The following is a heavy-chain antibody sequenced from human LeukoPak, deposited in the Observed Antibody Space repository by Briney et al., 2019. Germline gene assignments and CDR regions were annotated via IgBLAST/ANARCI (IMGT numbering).Heavy chain of an antibody. J-gene: IGHJ4*02. Sequence: PGGSLRLSCAASGFTFSSYSMNWVRQAPGKGLEWVAIIWYDGSKTYYAESVKGRFTISRDNSNNMAYLQMSSLRVEDTAVYYCAKEVGPDLGTWGQGTLVTVSS. CDR3: AKEVGPDLGT. CDR2: IWYDGSKT. D-gene: IGHD1-26*01. CDR1: GFTFSSYS. V-gene: IGHV3-33*06.